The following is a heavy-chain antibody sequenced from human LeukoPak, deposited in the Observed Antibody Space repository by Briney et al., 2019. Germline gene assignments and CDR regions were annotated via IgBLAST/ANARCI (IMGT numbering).Heavy chain of an antibody. D-gene: IGHD5-24*01. CDR1: GGSISSSSYY. V-gene: IGHV4-39*01. CDR3: ARHSVATISFDY. CDR2: IYYSGST. J-gene: IGHJ4*02. Sequence: SETLSLTCTVSGGSISSSSYYWGWIRQPPGKGLEWIGSIYYSGSTYYHPSLKSRVTISVDTSKNQFSLKLSSVTAADTAVYYCARHSVATISFDYWGQGTLVTVSS.